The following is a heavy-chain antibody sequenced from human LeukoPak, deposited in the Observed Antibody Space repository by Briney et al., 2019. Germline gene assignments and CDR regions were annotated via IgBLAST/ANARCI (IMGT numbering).Heavy chain of an antibody. J-gene: IGHJ6*03. Sequence: PGGSLRLSCAASGFTFDAYAMHWLRQAPGKGLEWVSLISGDGDTTYYADSVKGRFTISRDTSTNTLYLQMNRLRTEDTALYYCAKDAYGSLYYYHFMDVWGIGTTVTVSS. CDR3: AKDAYGSLYYYHFMDV. V-gene: IGHV3-43*02. D-gene: IGHD6-19*01. CDR1: GFTFDAYA. CDR2: ISGDGDTT.